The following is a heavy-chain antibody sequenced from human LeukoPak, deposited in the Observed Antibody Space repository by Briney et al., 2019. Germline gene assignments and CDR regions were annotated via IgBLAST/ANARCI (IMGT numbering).Heavy chain of an antibody. J-gene: IGHJ6*03. CDR3: AREGLRSIAARRGTRDYMDV. D-gene: IGHD6-6*01. Sequence: GASVKVSCKASGYTFTGYYMHWVRQAPGQGLEGMGWINPNSGGTNYAQKFQGRVTMTTDTSTSTVYMELRSLRSDATAVYYCAREGLRSIAARRGTRDYMDVWGKGTTVIVSS. CDR2: INPNSGGT. CDR1: GYTFTGYY. V-gene: IGHV1-2*02.